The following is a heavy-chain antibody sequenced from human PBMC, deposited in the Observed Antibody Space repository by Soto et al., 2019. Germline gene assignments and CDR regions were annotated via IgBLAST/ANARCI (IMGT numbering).Heavy chain of an antibody. CDR2: IYYIGIT. D-gene: IGHD4-17*01. J-gene: IGHJ3*02. CDR3: ARKAEATVTISRPFDI. Sequence: QVQLQESGPGLVKPSQTLSLTCTVSGGSITSGAYYWSWIRQYPGKGLEWIGYIYYIGITYYNPSLTGRVTTSIDKFKNQFSLKLSSVTAADTAVYYCARKAEATVTISRPFDIWGQGTMVTVSS. V-gene: IGHV4-31*03. CDR1: GGSITSGAYY.